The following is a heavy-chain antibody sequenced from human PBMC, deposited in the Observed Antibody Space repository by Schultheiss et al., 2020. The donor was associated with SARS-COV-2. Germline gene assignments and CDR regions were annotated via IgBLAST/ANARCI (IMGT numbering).Heavy chain of an antibody. CDR3: TTSVVVVPAAP. CDR1: GFTFSNAW. Sequence: GESLKISCAASGFTFSNAWMNWVRQAPGKGLEWVGRIKSKTDGGTTDYAAPVKGRFTISRDDSKNTLYLQMNSLKTEDTAVYYCTTSVVVVPAAPWGQGTLVTVSS. V-gene: IGHV3-15*07. J-gene: IGHJ5*02. CDR2: IKSKTDGGTT. D-gene: IGHD2-2*01.